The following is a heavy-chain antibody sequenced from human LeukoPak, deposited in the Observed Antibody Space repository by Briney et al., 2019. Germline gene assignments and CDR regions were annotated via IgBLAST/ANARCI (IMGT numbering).Heavy chain of an antibody. V-gene: IGHV3-7*01. CDR2: IKQDGSEK. Sequence: GGSLRLSCAASGFTFSSYWMSWVRQAPGKGPEWVANIKQDGSEKYYVDSVKGRFTISRDNAKNSLYLQMNSLRDEDTAVYYCARDSHHYDFWSGSNFDYWGQGTLVTVSS. J-gene: IGHJ4*02. D-gene: IGHD3-3*01. CDR3: ARDSHHYDFWSGSNFDY. CDR1: GFTFSSYW.